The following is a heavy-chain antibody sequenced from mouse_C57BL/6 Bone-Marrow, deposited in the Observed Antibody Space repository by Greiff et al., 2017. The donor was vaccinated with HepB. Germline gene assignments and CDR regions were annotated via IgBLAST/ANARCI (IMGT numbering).Heavy chain of an antibody. J-gene: IGHJ3*01. CDR3: ATYGSSYKFAY. CDR1: GFTFSDYG. D-gene: IGHD1-1*01. CDR2: ISSGSSTI. Sequence: EVNVVESGGGLVKPGGSLKLSCAASGFTFSDYGMHWVRQAPEKGLEWVAYISSGSSTIYYADTVKGRFTISRDNAKNTLFLQMTSLRSEDTAMYYCATYGSSYKFAYWGQGTLVTVSA. V-gene: IGHV5-17*01.